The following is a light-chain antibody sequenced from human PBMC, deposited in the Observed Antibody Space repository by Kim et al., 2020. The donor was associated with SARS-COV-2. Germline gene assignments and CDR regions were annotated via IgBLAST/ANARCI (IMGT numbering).Light chain of an antibody. V-gene: IGKV1-5*01. Sequence: ASVGDRVTLACRASQSVDRRLAWYQQKPGEAPKVLIYDASSLQRGVPSRFSGGGSGTEFALTITTLQPDDFATYYCQQYYVYSLTFGGGTKVDIK. CDR2: DAS. CDR1: QSVDRR. CDR3: QQYYVYSLT. J-gene: IGKJ4*01.